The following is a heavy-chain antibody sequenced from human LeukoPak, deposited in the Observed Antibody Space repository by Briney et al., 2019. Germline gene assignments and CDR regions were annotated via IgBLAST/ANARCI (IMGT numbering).Heavy chain of an antibody. CDR1: GFTFSSYA. CDR3: AKDRRDSAMANDAFDL. D-gene: IGHD5-18*01. CDR2: ISGSGGST. J-gene: IGHJ3*01. Sequence: GRSLRLSCAASGFTFSSYAMHWVRQAPGEGLEWVSAISGSGGSTYYADSVKGRFSISRDNSKNALYLQMNSLRAGDTALYYCAKDRRDSAMANDAFDLWGQGTMVTVSS. V-gene: IGHV3-23*01.